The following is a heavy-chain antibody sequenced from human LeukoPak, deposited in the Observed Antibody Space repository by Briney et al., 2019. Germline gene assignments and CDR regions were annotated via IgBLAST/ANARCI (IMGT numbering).Heavy chain of an antibody. V-gene: IGHV3-74*01. CDR3: ARGEMATTDFDY. CDR2: INRDGSST. J-gene: IGHJ4*02. D-gene: IGHD5-24*01. CDR1: GFTFSSYW. Sequence: HAGGSLRLSCAASGFTFSSYWMHRVRQAPGKGLVWVSRINRDGSSTSYADSVKGRFTISRENAKTTLYPQLNSLSAADRAVYYCARGEMATTDFDYWGQGTLVTVSS.